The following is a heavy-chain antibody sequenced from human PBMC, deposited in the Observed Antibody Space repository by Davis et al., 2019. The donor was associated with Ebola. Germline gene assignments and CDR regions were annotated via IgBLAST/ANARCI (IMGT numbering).Heavy chain of an antibody. D-gene: IGHD4-17*01. CDR1: GYTFTEYY. Sequence: AASVKVSCKASGYTFTEYYMHWVRQAPGQGLEWMGRINPKSGVTNYAQKFQGRVTMTRDTSTSTAYMELSSLRSDDTAVYYCARGTTVTPRNFDYWGQGTLVTVSS. J-gene: IGHJ4*02. CDR2: INPKSGVT. V-gene: IGHV1-2*06. CDR3: ARGTTVTPRNFDY.